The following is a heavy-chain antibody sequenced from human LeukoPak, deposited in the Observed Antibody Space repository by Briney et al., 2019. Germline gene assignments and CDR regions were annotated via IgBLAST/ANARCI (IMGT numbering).Heavy chain of an antibody. CDR2: INPNSGGT. V-gene: IGHV1-2*04. J-gene: IGHJ4*02. CDR1: GYTFTGYY. CDR3: ARGSDSGNDYPSYFDY. D-gene: IGHD5-12*01. Sequence: ASVKVSCKASGYTFTGYYMHWVRQAPGQGLEWMGWINPNSGGTNYAQKFQGWVTMTRDTSISTAYMELSRLRSDDTAVYYCARGSDSGNDYPSYFDYWGQGTLVTVSS.